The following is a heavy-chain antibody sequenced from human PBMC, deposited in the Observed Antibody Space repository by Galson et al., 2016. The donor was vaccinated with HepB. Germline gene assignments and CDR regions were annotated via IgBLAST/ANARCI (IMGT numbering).Heavy chain of an antibody. CDR3: TKNSYYYNSAEDY. Sequence: ETLSLTCTVSGGSISGKNWWGWVRQSPERGLEWIADIHYSRNSNYNPSLKSPLTISVDRSKNQFSLKLSSVTAADTAVYFCTKNSYYYNSAEDYWGQGTLVTVPS. CDR1: GGSISGKNW. CDR2: IHYSRNS. J-gene: IGHJ4*02. V-gene: IGHV4-4*01. D-gene: IGHD3-10*01.